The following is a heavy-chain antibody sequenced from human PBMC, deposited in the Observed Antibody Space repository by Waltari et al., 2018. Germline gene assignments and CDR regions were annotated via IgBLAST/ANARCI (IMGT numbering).Heavy chain of an antibody. CDR1: GYTFTGYY. D-gene: IGHD2-2*01. V-gene: IGHV1-2*02. CDR3: ARSPSVVPAAIFGYYYGMDV. CDR2: INPNSGGT. Sequence: QVQLVQSGAEVKKPGASVKVSCKASGYTFTGYYMHWVRQAPGQGLEWMGWINPNSGGTNYAQKFQGRVTMTRDTSISTAYMELSRLRSDDTAVYYCARSPSVVPAAIFGYYYGMDVWGQGTTVTVSS. J-gene: IGHJ6*02.